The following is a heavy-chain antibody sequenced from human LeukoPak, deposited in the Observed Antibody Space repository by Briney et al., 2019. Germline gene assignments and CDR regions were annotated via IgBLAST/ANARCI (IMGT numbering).Heavy chain of an antibody. CDR3: ARDLFPRKYCSGGSCYQNYYYYGMDV. CDR2: ISGSGGST. J-gene: IGHJ6*02. D-gene: IGHD2-15*01. V-gene: IGHV3-23*01. CDR1: GFTFSSYA. Sequence: GGSLRLSCAASGFTFSSYAMSWVRQAPGKGLEWVSGISGSGGSTYYADSGKGRFTISKEKSKNTLYLRMNRLRAEEAAVYYCARDLFPRKYCSGGSCYQNYYYYGMDVWGQGTTVTVSS.